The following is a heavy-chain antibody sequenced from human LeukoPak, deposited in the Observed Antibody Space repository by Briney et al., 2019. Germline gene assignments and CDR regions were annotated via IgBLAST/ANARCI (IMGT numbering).Heavy chain of an antibody. J-gene: IGHJ4*02. CDR2: ISGSGGTT. Sequence: GGSLRLSCAASAFTLRSYAMSWVRQAPGKGLEWVATISGSGGTTYYADSVKGRFTISRDNSKNMLYLQMDSLRAEDTAVYYCARDSPPNPHPSYYYDSSGYYGRGGQGTLVTVSS. CDR3: ARDSPPNPHPSYYYDSSGYYGR. CDR1: AFTLRSYA. D-gene: IGHD3-22*01. V-gene: IGHV3-23*01.